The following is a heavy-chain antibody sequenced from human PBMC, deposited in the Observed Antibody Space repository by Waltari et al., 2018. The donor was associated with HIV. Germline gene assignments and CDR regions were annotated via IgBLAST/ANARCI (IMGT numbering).Heavy chain of an antibody. J-gene: IGHJ4*02. Sequence: QVLLQESGPGLVNPSDTLSLTCSVAGGSISVYYWTWIRQPPGGGLEWIGYIYYNGKTNYNSSLNSRVTISVDTSKTQFSLRLNSVTAADTAVYYCARSSGPVYVGVFDYWGQGKLLTVSS. CDR3: ARSSGPVYVGVFDY. D-gene: IGHD3-22*01. CDR2: IYYNGKT. CDR1: GGSISVYY. V-gene: IGHV4-59*01.